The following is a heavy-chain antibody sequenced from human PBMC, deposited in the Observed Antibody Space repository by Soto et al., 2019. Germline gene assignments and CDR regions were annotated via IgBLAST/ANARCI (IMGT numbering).Heavy chain of an antibody. V-gene: IGHV3-23*01. D-gene: IGHD6-6*01. Sequence: PVGSLRLSCAASGFTFSSYAMSWVRQAPGKGLKWVSAISGSGGSTYYADSVKGRFTISRDNSKNTLYLQMNSLRAEDTAVYYCAKVLAIAARRYYYYYGMDVWGQGTTVTVSS. CDR1: GFTFSSYA. CDR3: AKVLAIAARRYYYYYGMDV. CDR2: ISGSGGST. J-gene: IGHJ6*02.